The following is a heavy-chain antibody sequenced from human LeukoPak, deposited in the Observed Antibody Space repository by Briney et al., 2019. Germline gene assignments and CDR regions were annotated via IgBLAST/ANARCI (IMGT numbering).Heavy chain of an antibody. CDR1: GDSISSSTDY. J-gene: IGHJ5*01. V-gene: IGHV4-39*01. Sequence: PSETLSLTCSVSGDSISSSTDYWGWIRQPPGKGLEYIGSISKSGSTYYDPSLRGRVTISVDTSKNQFSLKVTSVTAADTAVYYCSRLILTGVDGRGWSDSWGQGTLVTVSP. CDR3: SRLILTGVDGRGWSDS. D-gene: IGHD1-14*01. CDR2: ISKSGST.